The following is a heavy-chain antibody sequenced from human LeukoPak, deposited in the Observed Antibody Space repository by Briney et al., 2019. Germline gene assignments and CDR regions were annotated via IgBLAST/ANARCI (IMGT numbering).Heavy chain of an antibody. Sequence: VASVKVSCKASGGTFSNYAISWVRQAPGEGLEWMGGTFPVFGTAYYAQKFQARVTITTDKSTSTGYMEMSSLRSEDTAIYYCARGNYWSEFDYWGQGTLVTVSS. CDR3: ARGNYWSEFDY. V-gene: IGHV1-69*05. D-gene: IGHD2-8*02. J-gene: IGHJ4*02. CDR2: TFPVFGTA. CDR1: GGTFSNYA.